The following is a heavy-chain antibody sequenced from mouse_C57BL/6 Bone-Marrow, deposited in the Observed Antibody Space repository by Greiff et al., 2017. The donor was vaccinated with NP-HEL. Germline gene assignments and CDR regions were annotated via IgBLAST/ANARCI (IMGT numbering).Heavy chain of an antibody. V-gene: IGHV5-6*01. CDR3: ARDGYYVGWFAY. CDR2: ISSGGSYT. Sequence: EVQRVGSGGDLVKPGGSLKLSCAASGFTFSSYGMSWVRQTPDKRLEWVATISSGGSYTYYPDSVKGRFTISRDNAKNTLYLQMSSLKSEDTAMYYCARDGYYVGWFAYWGQGTLVTVSA. CDR1: GFTFSSYG. J-gene: IGHJ3*01. D-gene: IGHD2-3*01.